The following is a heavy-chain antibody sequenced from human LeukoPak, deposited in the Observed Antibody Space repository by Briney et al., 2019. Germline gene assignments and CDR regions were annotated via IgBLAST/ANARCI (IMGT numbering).Heavy chain of an antibody. D-gene: IGHD3-10*01. Sequence: PGGSLRLSCAASGFTFSSYSMNWVRQAPGKGLEWVSSISSSSSYIYYADSVKGRFTISRDNAKNSLYLQMNSLRAEDTAVYYCARDGDPITMVRGVIVWGRDYYMDVWGKGTTVTVSS. V-gene: IGHV3-21*01. CDR1: GFTFSSYS. CDR2: ISSSSSYI. J-gene: IGHJ6*03. CDR3: ARDGDPITMVRGVIVWGRDYYMDV.